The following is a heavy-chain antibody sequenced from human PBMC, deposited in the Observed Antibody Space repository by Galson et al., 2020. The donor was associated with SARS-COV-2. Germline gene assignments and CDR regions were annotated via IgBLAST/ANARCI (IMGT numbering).Heavy chain of an antibody. CDR2: ISHSGST. CDR1: VGSFSDYY. V-gene: IGHV4-34*01. Sequence: SENLSLTCAVYVGSFSDYYWTWISQPPGKGLEWIGEISHSGSTNYNPSLKSRVTISVDTSKNQFSLRLTSVTAADTAVYYCARRADSSSWFGFDYWGQGTLVTVSS. J-gene: IGHJ4*02. D-gene: IGHD6-13*01. CDR3: ARRADSSSWFGFDY.